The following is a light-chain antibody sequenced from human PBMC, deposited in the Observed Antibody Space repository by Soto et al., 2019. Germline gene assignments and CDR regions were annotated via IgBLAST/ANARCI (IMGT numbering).Light chain of an antibody. CDR3: AAWDDSLSAYVV. J-gene: IGLJ2*01. Sequence: QSVLTQPPSASGTPGQRVTISCSGSSSNIGSNYVYWYQQFPGTAPKLLIYRNNQRPSGVPDRFSGSKSGTSASLAISGLRSDDEADYYCAAWDDSLSAYVVFGGGTKVTVL. V-gene: IGLV1-47*01. CDR1: SSNIGSNY. CDR2: RNN.